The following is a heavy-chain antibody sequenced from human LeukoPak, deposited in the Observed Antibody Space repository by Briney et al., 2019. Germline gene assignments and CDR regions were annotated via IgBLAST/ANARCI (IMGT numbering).Heavy chain of an antibody. Sequence: GSLRLSCTASGFTFSDYYMSWIRQAPGKGLEWVSYISSSSGTTTHYADSVKGRFTISRDNAKNSLHLQMNSLRAEDTAVYYCARVRGSYSVDYWGQGTLVTVSS. CDR2: ISSSSGTTT. CDR1: GFTFSDYY. CDR3: ARVRGSYSVDY. D-gene: IGHD1-26*01. V-gene: IGHV3-11*04. J-gene: IGHJ4*02.